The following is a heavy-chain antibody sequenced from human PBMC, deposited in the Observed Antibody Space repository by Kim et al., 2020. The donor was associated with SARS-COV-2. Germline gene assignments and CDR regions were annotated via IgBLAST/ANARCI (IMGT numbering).Heavy chain of an antibody. CDR3: ARDSYDFLWGSYRPVGVEY. D-gene: IGHD3-16*02. Sequence: GGSLRLSCAASGFTFNNYGMHWVRQAPGKGLEWVAVIWYDGSNKFYGDSVKDRFTISRDNSKNTLYLQMSSLRAEDTAVYYCARDSYDFLWGSYRPVGVEYWGQGTLVIVSS. J-gene: IGHJ4*02. CDR1: GFTFNNYG. V-gene: IGHV3-33*01. CDR2: IWYDGSNK.